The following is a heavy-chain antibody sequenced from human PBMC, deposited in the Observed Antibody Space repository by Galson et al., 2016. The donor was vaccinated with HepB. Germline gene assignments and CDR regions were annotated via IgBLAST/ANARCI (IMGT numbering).Heavy chain of an antibody. Sequence: SLRLSCAVSGFTFSSYWMSWVRQGPGKGLEWVAIIKQDGSEKYYVDSVKGRFTISRDNAKKSLYLQMNSLRAEDTAVYYCARVGIGSSWYFDYRGQGTLVTVSS. CDR3: ARVGIGSSWYFDY. D-gene: IGHD6-13*01. CDR2: IKQDGSEK. V-gene: IGHV3-7*01. CDR1: GFTFSSYW. J-gene: IGHJ4*02.